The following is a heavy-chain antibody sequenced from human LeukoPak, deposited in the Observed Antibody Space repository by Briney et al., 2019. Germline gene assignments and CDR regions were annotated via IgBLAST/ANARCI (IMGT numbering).Heavy chain of an antibody. Sequence: GGSLRLSCAASEFSVGSNYMTWVRQAPGKGLEWVSIIYSGGSTFYADSVKGRFTISRDNSKNTLYLQMNSLRAEDTAVYYCARGGSYLSAFDIWGQGTMVTVSS. CDR2: IYSGGST. V-gene: IGHV3-53*01. D-gene: IGHD1-26*01. CDR1: EFSVGSNY. J-gene: IGHJ3*02. CDR3: ARGGSYLSAFDI.